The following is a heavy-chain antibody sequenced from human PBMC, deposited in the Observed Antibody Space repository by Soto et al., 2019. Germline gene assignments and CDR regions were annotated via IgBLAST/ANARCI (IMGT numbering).Heavy chain of an antibody. J-gene: IGHJ4*02. V-gene: IGHV3-30*02. CDR2: IRIAGNNI. D-gene: IGHD2-2*01. CDR3: ARVGCSSIWCVTQFDN. Sequence: PGRSLRRSCPLSAFQLSFCTVNWVSRTPGNGPAWVLLIRIAGNNIYYADSVRGRFTISRDSASSMLYLQMNNLKPEDSAIYYCARVGCSSIWCVTQFDNWGQGTLVSVSS. CDR1: AFQLSFCT.